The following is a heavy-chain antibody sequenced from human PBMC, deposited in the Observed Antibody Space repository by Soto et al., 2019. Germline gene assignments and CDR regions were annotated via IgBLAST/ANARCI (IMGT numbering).Heavy chain of an antibody. CDR1: GFTFSSCV. V-gene: IGHV3-23*01. CDR3: AKGLINGRWYAAD. J-gene: IGHJ4*02. D-gene: IGHD6-13*01. Sequence: PGESLKISCGASGFTFSSCVMSWVRQAPGKGLEWVSCITDSGSGTYYADSVKGRFTISRDNSKNTMYLQMNNLRVEDTGVYYCAKGLINGRWYAADWGQGTLVTVSS. CDR2: ITDSGSGT.